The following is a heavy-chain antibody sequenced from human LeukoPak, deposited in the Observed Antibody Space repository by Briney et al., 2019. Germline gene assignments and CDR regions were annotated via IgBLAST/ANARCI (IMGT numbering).Heavy chain of an antibody. D-gene: IGHD2-2*01. J-gene: IGHJ4*02. Sequence: GGSLRLSCTASGFSVSNNYMSWVRQAPGKGLEWASAISGSGGSTYYADSVKGRFTISRDNSKNTLYLQMNSLRAEDTAVYYCAKDDCSSTSCYRNYWGQGTLVTVSS. CDR3: AKDDCSSTSCYRNY. CDR2: ISGSGGST. CDR1: GFSVSNNY. V-gene: IGHV3-23*01.